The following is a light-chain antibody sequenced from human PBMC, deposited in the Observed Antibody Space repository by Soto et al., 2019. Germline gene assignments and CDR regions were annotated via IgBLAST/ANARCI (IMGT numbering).Light chain of an antibody. CDR1: QSISRY. V-gene: IGKV1-39*01. J-gene: IGKJ3*01. Sequence: DIQMTQSPSSLSASVGDRVTVTCRAGQSISRYLNWYQQRPGKAPKLLIYSASTLQTGVPSRFSGSGSGTDFTLTISSLQHEDFETYSCQQSYNGPFTLGPGTKVDIK. CDR3: QQSYNGPFT. CDR2: SAS.